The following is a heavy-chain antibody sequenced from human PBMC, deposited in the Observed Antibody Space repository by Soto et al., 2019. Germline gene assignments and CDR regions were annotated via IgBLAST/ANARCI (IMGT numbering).Heavy chain of an antibody. D-gene: IGHD4-17*01. CDR2: LSPSGGET. CDR1: GFTFSTYA. V-gene: IGHV3-23*01. CDR3: AHPRGYGVFDAYDI. Sequence: GSLRLSCVASGFTFSTYAMSWVRQPPGKGLEWVSALSPSGGETYYADSVKGRFTISRDNSMNALYLQMNSLRVEDTAVYYCAHPRGYGVFDAYDIWGQGTMVTVSS. J-gene: IGHJ3*02.